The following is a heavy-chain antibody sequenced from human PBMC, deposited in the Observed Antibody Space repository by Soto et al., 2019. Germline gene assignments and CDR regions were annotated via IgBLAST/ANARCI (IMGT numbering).Heavy chain of an antibody. V-gene: IGHV3-15*01. J-gene: IGHJ6*02. CDR2: IKSKTDGGTR. D-gene: IGHD4-17*01. CDR3: TTESGDYGDFYYNYNYGMDV. CDR1: GFTFISYA. Sequence: GGSLRLSCAASGFTFISYAMHWVRQAPGKGLEWVGRIKSKTDGGTRDYAAPVKGRFTISRDDSKNTLYLQMNSLKTEDTAVYYCTTESGDYGDFYYNYNYGMDVWGQGTTVTVSS.